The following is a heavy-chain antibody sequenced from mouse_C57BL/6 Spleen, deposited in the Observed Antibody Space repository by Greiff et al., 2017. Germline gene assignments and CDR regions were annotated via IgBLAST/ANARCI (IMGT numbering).Heavy chain of an antibody. D-gene: IGHD4-1*01. CDR1: GYAFTNYL. J-gene: IGHJ3*01. CDR2: INPGSGGT. V-gene: IGHV1-54*01. CDR3: ARSETGPRGAWFAY. Sequence: QVQLQQSGAELVRPGTSVKVSCKASGYAFTNYLIEWVKQRPGQGLEWIGVINPGSGGTNYNEKFKGKATLTADKSSSTAYMQLSSLTSEDSAVYFWARSETGPRGAWFAYWGQGTLVTVSA.